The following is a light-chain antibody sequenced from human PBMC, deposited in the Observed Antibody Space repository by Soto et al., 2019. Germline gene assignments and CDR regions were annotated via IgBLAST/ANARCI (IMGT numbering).Light chain of an antibody. J-gene: IGLJ1*01. CDR2: EVT. CDR3: SSYTSVSTNV. Sequence: HSALTQPASESGSPGQSITISCTGTRSDVGGYDYVSWYQQHPGKAPKLMIYEVTNRPSGVSNRFSGSKSGNTASLTISGLQAEDEADYYCSSYTSVSTNVFGTGTKVTVL. CDR1: RSDVGGYDY. V-gene: IGLV2-14*01.